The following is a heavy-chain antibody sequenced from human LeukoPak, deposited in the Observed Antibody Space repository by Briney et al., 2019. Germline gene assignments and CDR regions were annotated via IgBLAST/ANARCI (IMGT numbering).Heavy chain of an antibody. V-gene: IGHV3-30*18. J-gene: IGHJ3*02. CDR1: GFTFSSCG. D-gene: IGHD2-2*01. Sequence: GSLRLCCAASGFTFSSCGMHWVRQAPGKGLEWVAVISYDGSNKYYADSVKGPFTISRDNSKNTLYLQMNSLRAEDTAVYYCAKCRSTSCYVEAFDIWGQGTMVTVSS. CDR2: ISYDGSNK. CDR3: AKCRSTSCYVEAFDI.